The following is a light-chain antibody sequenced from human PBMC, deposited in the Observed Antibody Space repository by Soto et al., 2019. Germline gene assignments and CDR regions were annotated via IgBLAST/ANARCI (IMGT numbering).Light chain of an antibody. V-gene: IGKV3-20*01. J-gene: IGKJ1*01. CDR3: QQYGASPRT. CDR1: QSVSSNY. Sequence: EIALTQXPGTLSLSPGERATLSCRASQSVSSNYLAWYQQKPGQAPRLLIYGASIRTTGIPDRFSGSGSGTDFTLTISRLEPEDFAVYYCQQYGASPRTFGQGTKVEIK. CDR2: GAS.